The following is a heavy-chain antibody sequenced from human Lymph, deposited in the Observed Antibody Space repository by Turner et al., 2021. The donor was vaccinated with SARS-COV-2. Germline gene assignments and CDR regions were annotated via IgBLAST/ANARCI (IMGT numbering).Heavy chain of an antibody. CDR3: ARDRDSSGWVDY. CDR1: GFTFSSYA. D-gene: IGHD3-22*01. J-gene: IGHJ4*02. Sequence: QVQLVESGGGVVQPGRSLRLSCAASGFTFSSYAMHWVRQAPGKGLECVAFISYDESHKYYADSVKGRFTFSRDNTKNTLYLRMNSLRAEDTAVYNCARDRDSSGWVDYWGQGTLVTVSS. CDR2: ISYDESHK. V-gene: IGHV3-30*04.